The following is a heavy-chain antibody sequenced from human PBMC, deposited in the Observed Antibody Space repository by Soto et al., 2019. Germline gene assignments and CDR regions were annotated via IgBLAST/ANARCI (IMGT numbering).Heavy chain of an antibody. J-gene: IGHJ3*02. CDR1: SGSISSSNW. V-gene: IGHV4-4*02. D-gene: IGHD2-15*01. CDR2: IYHSGST. CDR3: AIVIYCSGGSCYSKPVAFDI. Sequence: SETLSLTCAVSSGSISSSNWWSWVRQPPGKGLEWIGEIYHSGSTNYNPSLKSRVTISVDKSKNQFFLKLSSVTASDTAVYYCAIVIYCSGGSCYSKPVAFDIWGQGTMVTVSS.